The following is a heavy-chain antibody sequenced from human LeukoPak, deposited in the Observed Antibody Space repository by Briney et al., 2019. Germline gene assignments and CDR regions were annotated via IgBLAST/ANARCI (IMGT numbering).Heavy chain of an antibody. CDR2: INYSGST. D-gene: IGHD4-17*01. CDR1: GGSLSTYY. Sequence: SETLSLTCTVSGGSLSTYYWSWIRQPLGKGLEWIGYINYSGSTTYSPSLKSRVTISVDTSKNQFSLKLSSVTAADTAVYYCARDYGGFDYWGQGTLVTVSS. V-gene: IGHV4-59*12. CDR3: ARDYGGFDY. J-gene: IGHJ4*02.